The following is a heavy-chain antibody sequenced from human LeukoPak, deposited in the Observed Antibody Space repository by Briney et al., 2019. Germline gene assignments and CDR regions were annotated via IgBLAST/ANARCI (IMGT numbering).Heavy chain of an antibody. D-gene: IGHD1-26*01. J-gene: IGHJ3*02. CDR3: ASGSGSYRDAFDI. CDR2: IIPILGIA. Sequence: SVKVSCKASGGTFSSYTISWVRQAPGQGLEWMGRIIPILGIANYAQKFQGRVTITADKSTSTAYMELSSLRSEDTAVYYCASGSGSYRDAFDIWGQGTMVTVSS. CDR1: GGTFSSYT. V-gene: IGHV1-69*02.